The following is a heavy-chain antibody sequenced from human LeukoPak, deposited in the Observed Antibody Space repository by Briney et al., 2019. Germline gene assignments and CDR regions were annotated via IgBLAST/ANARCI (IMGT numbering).Heavy chain of an antibody. Sequence: ASVKVSCKASGYTFTSYYMHWVRQAPGQGLEWMGIINPSGGSTSYAQKFQGRVTMTRDTSTSTVYMELSSLRSEDTAVYYCARDLYYDSSGYYSYFDYWGQGTLVTVSS. CDR1: GYTFTSYY. D-gene: IGHD3-22*01. CDR3: ARDLYYDSSGYYSYFDY. J-gene: IGHJ4*02. V-gene: IGHV1-46*01. CDR2: INPSGGST.